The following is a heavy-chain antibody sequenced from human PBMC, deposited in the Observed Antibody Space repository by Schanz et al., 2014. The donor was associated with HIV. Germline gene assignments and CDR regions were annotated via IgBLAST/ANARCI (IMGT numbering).Heavy chain of an antibody. V-gene: IGHV1-8*02. CDR3: ARVRGVIITDDAFDI. CDR2: MNPNSGNT. Sequence: QVQLVQSGAEVKKPGSSVKVSCKASGYTFTSYDINWVRQAPGQGLEWMGWMNPNSGNTGYAQKFQGRVTMTTDTSTSTAYMELRSLRSDDTAVYYCARVRGVIITDDAFDIWGQGTMVTVSS. CDR1: GYTFTSYD. D-gene: IGHD3-10*01. J-gene: IGHJ3*02.